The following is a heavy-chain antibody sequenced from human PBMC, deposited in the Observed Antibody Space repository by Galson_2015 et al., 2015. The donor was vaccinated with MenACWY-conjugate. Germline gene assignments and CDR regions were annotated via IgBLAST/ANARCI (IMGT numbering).Heavy chain of an antibody. Sequence: SVKVSCKASGGTFGSFTITWVRQVPGRGLEWMGRFIPIIDSSNYGPKFQGRVTITADKSTNTAYLELFSLRSEDTAVYYCARDPSLDHWGQRTLVTVSS. V-gene: IGHV1-69*08. CDR2: FIPIIDSS. J-gene: IGHJ4*02. CDR1: GGTFGSFT. CDR3: ARDPSLDH.